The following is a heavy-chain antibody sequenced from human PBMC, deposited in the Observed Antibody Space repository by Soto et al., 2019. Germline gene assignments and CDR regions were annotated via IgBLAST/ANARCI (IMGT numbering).Heavy chain of an antibody. J-gene: IGHJ6*02. CDR2: ISGSGGST. Sequence: GGSLRLSCAASGFTFSSYAMSWVRQAPGKGLEWVSAISGSGGSTYYADSVKGRFTISRDNSKNTLYLQMNSLRAEDTAVYYCAKEPLRFLEWSLPYYYYGMDVWGLGTTVTFSS. CDR1: GFTFSSYA. CDR3: AKEPLRFLEWSLPYYYYGMDV. D-gene: IGHD3-3*01. V-gene: IGHV3-23*01.